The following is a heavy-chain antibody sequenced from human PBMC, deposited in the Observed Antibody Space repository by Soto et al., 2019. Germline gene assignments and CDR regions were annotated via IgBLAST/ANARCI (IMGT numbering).Heavy chain of an antibody. Sequence: QVQVVQSGVEVRRPGSSVKVSCKASGDTFKNCVISWVRQAPGQGLEWMGGIIPLFGTTDFAQRFQGRLTITPDESTTTAYMELSRLRSEDTATYYCAEELGFGKFSVVWGQGTTVIVSS. CDR1: GDTFKNCV. CDR3: AEELGFGKFSVV. J-gene: IGHJ6*02. CDR2: IIPLFGTT. V-gene: IGHV1-69*01. D-gene: IGHD7-27*01.